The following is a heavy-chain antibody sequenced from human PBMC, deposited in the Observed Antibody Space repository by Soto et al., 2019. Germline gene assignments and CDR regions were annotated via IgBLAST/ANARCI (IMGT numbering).Heavy chain of an antibody. D-gene: IGHD4-17*01. J-gene: IGHJ6*02. Sequence: GGSLRLSCAASGFTFSSYAMSWVRQAPGKGLEWVSAISGSGGSTYYADSVKGRFTISRDNSKNTLYLQMNSLRAEDTAVYYCAKDKPTTVTSIRYYYYYGMDVWGQGTTVTVSS. V-gene: IGHV3-23*01. CDR3: AKDKPTTVTSIRYYYYYGMDV. CDR2: ISGSGGST. CDR1: GFTFSSYA.